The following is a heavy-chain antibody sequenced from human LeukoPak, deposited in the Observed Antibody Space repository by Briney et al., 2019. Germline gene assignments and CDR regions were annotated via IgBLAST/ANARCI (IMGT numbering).Heavy chain of an antibody. J-gene: IGHJ4*02. CDR3: ARGYSYGYGPLDY. CDR1: GYSFTSYD. D-gene: IGHD5-18*01. CDR2: ISTDNGNT. V-gene: IGHV1-18*01. Sequence: GASVKVSCKTSGYSFTSYDINWVRQAPGQGLEWMGWISTDNGNTDYAPNLQGRVTMTTDTSTSTAYMELRSLRSDDTAVYYCARGYSYGYGPLDYWGQGTLVTVSA.